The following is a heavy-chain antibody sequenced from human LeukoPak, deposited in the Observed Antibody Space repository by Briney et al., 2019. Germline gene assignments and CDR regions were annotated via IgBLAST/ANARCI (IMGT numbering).Heavy chain of an antibody. D-gene: IGHD1-14*01. CDR3: ARVEPPSDY. CDR1: GFTFSSYE. Sequence: GGSLRLSCAASGFTFSSYEMNWVRQAPGKGLEWVSYISSSGSTIYYADSVKGRFTTSRDNAKNSLYLHMNSLRAEDTAVYYCARVEPPSDYWGQGTLVTVSS. V-gene: IGHV3-48*03. J-gene: IGHJ4*02. CDR2: ISSSGSTI.